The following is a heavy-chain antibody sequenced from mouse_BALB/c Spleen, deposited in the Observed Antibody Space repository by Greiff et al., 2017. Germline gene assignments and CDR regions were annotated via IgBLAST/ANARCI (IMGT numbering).Heavy chain of an antibody. CDR2: IRNKANGYTT. D-gene: IGHD1-2*01. CDR1: GFTFTDYY. Sequence: EVKLVESGGGLVQPGGSLRLSCATSGFTFTDYYMSWVRQPPGKALEWLGFIRNKANGYTTEYSASVKGRFTISRDNSQSILYLQMNTLRAEDSATYYCARDGITTATPFAYWGQGTLVTVSA. J-gene: IGHJ3*01. CDR3: ARDGITTATPFAY. V-gene: IGHV7-3*02.